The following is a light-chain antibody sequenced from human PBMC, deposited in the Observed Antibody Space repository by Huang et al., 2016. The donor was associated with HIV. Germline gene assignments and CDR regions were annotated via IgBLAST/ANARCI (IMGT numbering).Light chain of an antibody. CDR1: QSLLYSSNNHNY. J-gene: IGKJ4*01. CDR3: QQYFSTPLT. V-gene: IGKV4-1*01. Sequence: IVVTQSPDSLAVSLGERAAINCKSSQSLLYSSNNHNYLAWYQQKPGQSPALLIYWASTRAPGVPDRFNGSGSGTDFTLTINSLQTEDVALYYCQQYFSTPLTFGGGTKVDIK. CDR2: WAS.